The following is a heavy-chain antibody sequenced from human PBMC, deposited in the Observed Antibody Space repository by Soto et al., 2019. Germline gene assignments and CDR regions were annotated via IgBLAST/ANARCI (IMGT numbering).Heavy chain of an antibody. CDR2: ISASSTYT. CDR3: ARETYGSGSYFSEPSIDY. J-gene: IGHJ4*02. CDR1: GFPLSDYY. D-gene: IGHD3-10*01. V-gene: IGHV3-11*05. Sequence: GGLRLSCAASGFPLSDYYLNWIRQAPGKGLEWVSHISASSTYTNYADSVKGRFTISRDNAKNSLYLQMSSLRAEDTAVYYCARETYGSGSYFSEPSIDYWGQGTLVTVSS.